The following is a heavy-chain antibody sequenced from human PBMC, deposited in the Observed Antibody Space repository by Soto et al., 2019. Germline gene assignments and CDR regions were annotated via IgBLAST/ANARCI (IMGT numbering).Heavy chain of an antibody. D-gene: IGHD6-6*01. CDR1: GFTFSSYA. CDR3: ASGSSSYYYGMDV. V-gene: IGHV3-23*01. J-gene: IGHJ6*02. Sequence: GGSLRLSCAASGFTFSSYAMSWVRQAPGKGLEWVSAISGSGGSTCYADSVKGRFTISRDNSKNTLYLQMNSLRAEDTAVYYCASGSSSYYYGMDVWGQGTTVTVSS. CDR2: ISGSGGST.